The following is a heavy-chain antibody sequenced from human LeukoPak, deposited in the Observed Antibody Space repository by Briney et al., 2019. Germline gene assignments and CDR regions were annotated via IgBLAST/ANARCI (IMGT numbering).Heavy chain of an antibody. Sequence: SETLSLTCAVYGGSFSGYYWSWIRQPPGKGLEWIGEINHSGSTSYNPSLKSRVTISVDTSKNQFSLKLSSVTAADTAVYYCARGELELRSNAPTYFDYWGQGTLVTVSS. D-gene: IGHD1-7*01. CDR1: GGSFSGYY. CDR2: INHSGST. V-gene: IGHV4-34*01. J-gene: IGHJ4*02. CDR3: ARGELELRSNAPTYFDY.